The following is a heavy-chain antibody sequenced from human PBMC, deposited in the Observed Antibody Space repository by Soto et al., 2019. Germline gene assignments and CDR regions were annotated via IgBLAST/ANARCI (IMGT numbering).Heavy chain of an antibody. CDR3: AKDPTMIVPTRGSYFDY. Sequence: GGSLRLSCAASGFTFSSYGMHWVRQAPGKGLEWVAVISYDGSNKYYADSVKGRFTISRDNSKNTLYLQMNSLRAEDTAVYYCAKDPTMIVPTRGSYFDYWGQGTLVTVSS. V-gene: IGHV3-30*18. D-gene: IGHD3-22*01. J-gene: IGHJ4*02. CDR1: GFTFSSYG. CDR2: ISYDGSNK.